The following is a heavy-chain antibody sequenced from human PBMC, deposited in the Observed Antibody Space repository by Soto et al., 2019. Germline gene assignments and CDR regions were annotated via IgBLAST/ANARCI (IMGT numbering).Heavy chain of an antibody. CDR3: ARPSTYYYYGMDV. J-gene: IGHJ6*02. CDR2: INHSGST. Sequence: KTSETLSLTCAVYGGSFSGYYWSWIRQPPGKGLEWIGEINHSGSTNYNPSLKSRVTISVDTSKNQFSLKLSSVTAADTAVYYCARPSTYYYYGMDVWGQGTTVTVSS. CDR1: GGSFSGYY. V-gene: IGHV4-34*01.